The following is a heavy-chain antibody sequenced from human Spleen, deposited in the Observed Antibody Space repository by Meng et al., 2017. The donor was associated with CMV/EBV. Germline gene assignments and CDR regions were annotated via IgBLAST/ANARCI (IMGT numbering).Heavy chain of an antibody. CDR2: INPNSGGT. Sequence: ASVKVSCKASGYTFTGYYMHWVRQAPGQGLEWMGWINPNSGGTNYAQKFQGRVTMTRDTSISIAYMELSRLRSDDTAVYYCARVVDSVGWFDPWGQGTLVTVSS. J-gene: IGHJ5*02. CDR3: ARVVDSVGWFDP. V-gene: IGHV1-2*02. CDR1: GYTFTGYY. D-gene: IGHD2-2*03.